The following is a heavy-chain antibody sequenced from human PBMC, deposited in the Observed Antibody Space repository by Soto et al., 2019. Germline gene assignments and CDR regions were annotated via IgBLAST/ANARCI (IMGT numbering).Heavy chain of an antibody. CDR1: GGSFSGYY. D-gene: IGHD2-8*02. CDR3: ARDKITGLFDY. Sequence: SETLSLTCAVYGGSFSGYYWTWIRQPPGTGLEWIGEINHGGSTSYNPSLKSRVTISVDTSKNQFSLKLTSVTAADTAVYYCARDKITGLFDYWGQGTLVTVSS. CDR2: INHGGST. V-gene: IGHV4-34*01. J-gene: IGHJ4*02.